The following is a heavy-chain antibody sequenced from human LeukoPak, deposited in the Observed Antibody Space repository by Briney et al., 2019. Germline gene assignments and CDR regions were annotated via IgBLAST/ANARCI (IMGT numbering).Heavy chain of an antibody. D-gene: IGHD5-24*01. CDR2: FDPEDGET. CDR1: GYTLTELS. V-gene: IGHV1-24*01. J-gene: IGHJ4*02. Sequence: ASVKVSCKVSGYTLTELSMHWVRQAPGKGLEWMGGFDPEDGETIYAQKFQGRVTMTEDTSTDTAYMELSSLRSEDTAVYYCATGGAIRDGYNLGGISRYWGQGTLVTVSS. CDR3: ATGGAIRDGYNLGGISRY.